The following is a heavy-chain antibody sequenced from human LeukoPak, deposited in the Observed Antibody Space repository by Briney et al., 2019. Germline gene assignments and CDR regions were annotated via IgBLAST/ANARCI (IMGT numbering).Heavy chain of an antibody. CDR3: VRGGYGSINYRKYYYYMDV. D-gene: IGHD3-10*01. CDR2: INSDGSTT. V-gene: IGHV3-74*01. Sequence: PGGSLRLSCVASRFTFSNYWMNWVRQAPGKGLVWVAHINSDGSTTSYADSVKGRFSISRDNAKNTQYLQMNSLRAEDTAVYYCVRGGYGSINYRKYYYYMDVWGKGTTVTVSS. J-gene: IGHJ6*03. CDR1: RFTFSNYW.